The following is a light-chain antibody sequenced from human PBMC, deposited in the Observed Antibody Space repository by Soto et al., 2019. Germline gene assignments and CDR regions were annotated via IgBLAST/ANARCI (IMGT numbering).Light chain of an antibody. CDR3: QQYGSSTET. CDR2: GAS. CDR1: QSVSSSY. V-gene: IGKV3-20*01. J-gene: IGKJ1*01. Sequence: EIVLTQSPGTLPLSPGERATLSCRASQSVSSSYLAWYQQKPGQAPRLLIYGASSRATGIPDRFSGSGSGTDFTLTISRLEPEDFAVYYCQQYGSSTETFGQGTKV.